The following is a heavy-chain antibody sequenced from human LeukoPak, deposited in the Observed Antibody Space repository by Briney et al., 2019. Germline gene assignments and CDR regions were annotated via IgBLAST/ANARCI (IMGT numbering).Heavy chain of an antibody. CDR2: ISTSSTTL. CDR1: GFTFSIYS. CDR3: AKEMGYCTGGSCYRWFDS. Sequence: GGSLRLSCAASGFTFSIYSMSWVRQAPGKGLEWVSYISTSSTTLYYADSVKGRFTISRDDARNSLSLQMNSLRADDTAVYYCAKEMGYCTGGSCYRWFDSWGQGTLVTVSS. J-gene: IGHJ5*01. D-gene: IGHD2-15*01. V-gene: IGHV3-48*01.